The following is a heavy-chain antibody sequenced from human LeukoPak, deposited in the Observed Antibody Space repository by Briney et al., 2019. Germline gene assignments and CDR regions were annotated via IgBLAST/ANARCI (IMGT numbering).Heavy chain of an antibody. J-gene: IGHJ5*02. Sequence: GASVKVSCKASGYTFTSYDINWVRQATGQGLEWMGWMNPNSGDTGYAQKFQGRVTMTRNTSISTAYMELSSLRSEDTAVYYCARAPGSSFAWFDPWGQGTLVTVSS. CDR3: ARAPGSSFAWFDP. D-gene: IGHD6-13*01. CDR1: GYTFTSYD. CDR2: MNPNSGDT. V-gene: IGHV1-8*01.